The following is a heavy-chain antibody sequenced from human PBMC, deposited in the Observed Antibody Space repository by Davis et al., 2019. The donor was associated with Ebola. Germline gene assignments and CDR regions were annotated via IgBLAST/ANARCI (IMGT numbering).Heavy chain of an antibody. V-gene: IGHV1-18*01. CDR3: AKLLGYCSGGSCYPESFYYYYYYMDV. CDR1: GYTFTSYG. J-gene: IGHJ6*03. D-gene: IGHD2-15*01. Sequence: ASVKVSCKASGYTFTSYGISWVRQAPGQGLEWMGWISAYNGNTNYAQKLQGRVTMTTDTSTSTAYMELRSLRSDDTAVYYCAKLLGYCSGGSCYPESFYYYYYYMDVWGKGTTVTVSS. CDR2: ISAYNGNT.